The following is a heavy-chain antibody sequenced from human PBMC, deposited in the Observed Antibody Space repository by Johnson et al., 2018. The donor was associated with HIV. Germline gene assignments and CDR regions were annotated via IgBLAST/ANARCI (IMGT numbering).Heavy chain of an antibody. CDR1: GFTFSTYG. V-gene: IGHV3-33*06. Sequence: QVQLVESGGGVVQPGRSLRLSCAASGFTFSTYGMHWVRQAPGMGLEWVALIWYDGTNKYYADSVKGRFTISRDNSKNTLYLQMNSLRAEDTAAYYCAKGEGYCGGDCLDAFDIWGQGTVVTVSS. D-gene: IGHD2-21*01. J-gene: IGHJ3*02. CDR3: AKGEGYCGGDCLDAFDI. CDR2: IWYDGTNK.